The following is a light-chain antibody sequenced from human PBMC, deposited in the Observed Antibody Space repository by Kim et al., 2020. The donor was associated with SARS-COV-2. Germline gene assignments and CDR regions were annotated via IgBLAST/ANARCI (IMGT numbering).Light chain of an antibody. CDR3: SSYTSSSTYV. Sequence: GPSVPLSCTGTSSHVGSYNRVSWYQQPPGTAPKLMIYEVSNRPSGVPDRFSGSKSGNTASLTISGLQAEDEADYYCSSYTSSSTYVFGTGTKVTVL. V-gene: IGLV2-18*02. CDR2: EVS. J-gene: IGLJ1*01. CDR1: SSHVGSYNR.